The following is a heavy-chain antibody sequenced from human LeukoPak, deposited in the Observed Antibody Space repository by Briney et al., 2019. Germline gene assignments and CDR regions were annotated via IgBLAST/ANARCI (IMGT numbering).Heavy chain of an antibody. CDR2: IIPILGIA. CDR1: GGTFSSYA. J-gene: IGHJ6*02. CDR3: ARDVDHLLWFGELYHYGMDV. D-gene: IGHD3-10*01. V-gene: IGHV1-69*04. Sequence: SVKVSCKASGGTFSSYAISWVRQAPGQGLEWMGRIIPILGIANYAQKFQGRVTITADKSTSTAYMKLSSLRSEGTAVYYCARDVDHLLWFGELYHYGMDVRGQGTTVTVSS.